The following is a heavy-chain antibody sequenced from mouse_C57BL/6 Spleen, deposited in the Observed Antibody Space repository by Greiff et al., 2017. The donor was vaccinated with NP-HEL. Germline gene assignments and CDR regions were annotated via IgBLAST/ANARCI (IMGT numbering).Heavy chain of an antibody. CDR2: IYPGDGDT. V-gene: IGHV1-82*01. J-gene: IGHJ4*01. D-gene: IGHD2-5*01. CDR1: GYAFSSSW. CDR3: ARGDDSKGYYAMDY. Sequence: QVQLQQSGPELVKPGASVKISCKASGYAFSSSWMNWVKQRPGKGLEWIGRIYPGDGDTNYNGKFKGKATLTADKSSSTAYMQLSSLTSEDSAVYFCARGDDSKGYYAMDYWGQGTSVTVSS.